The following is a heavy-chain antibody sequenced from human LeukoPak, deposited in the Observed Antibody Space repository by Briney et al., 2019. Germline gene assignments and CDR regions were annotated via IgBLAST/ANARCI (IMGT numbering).Heavy chain of an antibody. Sequence: GSLRLSCAASGFTFSSYWMSWVRQAPGKGLEWVANIKQDGSEKYYVDSVKGRFTISRDNAKNSLYLQMNSLRAEDTAVYYYARDLGIAVAGTLREINWFDPWGQGTLVTVSS. V-gene: IGHV3-7*01. CDR1: GFTFSSYW. J-gene: IGHJ5*02. D-gene: IGHD6-19*01. CDR3: ARDLGIAVAGTLREINWFDP. CDR2: IKQDGSEK.